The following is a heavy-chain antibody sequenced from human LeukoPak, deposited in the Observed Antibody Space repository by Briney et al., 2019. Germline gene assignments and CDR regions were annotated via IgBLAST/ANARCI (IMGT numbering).Heavy chain of an antibody. CDR3: ARELGMGDPLGVSV. CDR1: GGSFSGYY. J-gene: IGHJ4*02. CDR2: INHSGST. D-gene: IGHD7-27*01. V-gene: IGHV4-34*01. Sequence: SETLSLTCAVYGGSFSGYYWSWIRQPPGKGLEWIGEINHSGSTNYNPSLKSRVTVSVDTSKNQFSLKLSSVTAADTAVYYCARELGMGDPLGVSVWGQGTLVTVSS.